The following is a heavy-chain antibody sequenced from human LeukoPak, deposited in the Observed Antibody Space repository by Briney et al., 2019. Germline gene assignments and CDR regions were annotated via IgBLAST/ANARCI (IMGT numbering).Heavy chain of an antibody. D-gene: IGHD4-17*01. CDR1: GGSISSYY. CDR3: SGGNDYGDYALFDY. J-gene: IGHJ4*02. CDR2: IYYSGST. Sequence: PSETLSLTCTVFGGSISSYYWSWIRQPPGKGLEWIGYIYYSGSTNYNPSLKSRVTISVDTSKNQFSLKLSSVTAADTAVYYCSGGNDYGDYALFDYWGQGTLVTVSS. V-gene: IGHV4-59*08.